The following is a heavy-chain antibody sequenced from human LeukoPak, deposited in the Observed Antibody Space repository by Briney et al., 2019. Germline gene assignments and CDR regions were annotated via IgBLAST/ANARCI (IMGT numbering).Heavy chain of an antibody. V-gene: IGHV4-31*03. Sequence: TSETLSLTCTVSGGSISSGGYYWSWIRHHPGKGLEWMGYIYYSGSTYYNPSLRSRVTISVDTSKNQFSLKLSSVTAADTAVYYCARARSYCSSTSCYEIDAFDIWGQGTMVTVSS. CDR1: GGSISSGGYY. CDR2: IYYSGST. CDR3: ARARSYCSSTSCYEIDAFDI. D-gene: IGHD2-2*01. J-gene: IGHJ3*02.